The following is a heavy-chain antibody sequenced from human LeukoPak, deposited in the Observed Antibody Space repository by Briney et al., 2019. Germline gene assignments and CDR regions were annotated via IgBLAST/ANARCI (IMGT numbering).Heavy chain of an antibody. CDR2: ISYDGSNK. Sequence: GGSLRLSCAASGFTFSSYGMHWVRQAPGKGLEWVAVISYDGSNKYYADSVKGRFTISRDNSKNTLYLQMNILRAEDTAVYYCAKDGITLARGVIQYHDAFDIWGQGTMVTVSS. V-gene: IGHV3-30*18. D-gene: IGHD3-10*01. CDR1: GFTFSSYG. CDR3: AKDGITLARGVIQYHDAFDI. J-gene: IGHJ3*02.